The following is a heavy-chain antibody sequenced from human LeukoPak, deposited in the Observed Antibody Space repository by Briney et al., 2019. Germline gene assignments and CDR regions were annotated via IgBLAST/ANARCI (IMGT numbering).Heavy chain of an antibody. D-gene: IGHD4-17*01. J-gene: IGHJ5*02. V-gene: IGHV3-48*03. Sequence: GGSLRLSCAASGFTFSSYVMNWVRQAPGKGLEWVSYISSSGSTIYYADSVKGRFTISRDNAKNSLYLQMNSLRAEDTAVYYCARGALRSGSWFDPWGQGTLVTVSS. CDR3: ARGALRSGSWFDP. CDR2: ISSSGSTI. CDR1: GFTFSSYV.